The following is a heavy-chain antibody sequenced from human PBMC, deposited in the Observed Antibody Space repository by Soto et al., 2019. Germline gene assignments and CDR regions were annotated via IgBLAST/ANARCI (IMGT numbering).Heavy chain of an antibody. J-gene: IGHJ4*02. Sequence: QLQLQESGSGLVKPSQNLSLTCAVSGGSISSGGYSWSWIRQPPGKGLEWIGYIYHSGSTYYNPSLKSRVTISVDRSKNQFSLKLSSVTAADTAVYYCARAHVDTAMVKGFDYWGQGTLVTVSS. D-gene: IGHD5-18*01. CDR3: ARAHVDTAMVKGFDY. CDR1: GGSISSGGYS. CDR2: IYHSGST. V-gene: IGHV4-30-2*01.